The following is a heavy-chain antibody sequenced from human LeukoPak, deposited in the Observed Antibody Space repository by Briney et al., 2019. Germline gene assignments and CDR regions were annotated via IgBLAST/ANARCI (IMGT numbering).Heavy chain of an antibody. CDR2: IRYDASDK. V-gene: IGHV3-30*02. CDR1: GFTFSSYG. Sequence: GGSLRLSCAASGFTFSSYGMHWVRQAPGKGLEWVAFIRYDASDKYYADSGKGRFTISRDNSKNTVYLQMDSLGAEDASVYYCAKTTSYSGYGFDYWGQGTLVTVSS. CDR3: AKTTSYSGYGFDY. D-gene: IGHD5-12*01. J-gene: IGHJ4*02.